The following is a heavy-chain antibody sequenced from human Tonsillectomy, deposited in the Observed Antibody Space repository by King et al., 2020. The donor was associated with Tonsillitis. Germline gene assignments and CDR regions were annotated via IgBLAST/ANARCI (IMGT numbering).Heavy chain of an antibody. D-gene: IGHD3-10*01. V-gene: IGHV4-59*01. J-gene: IGHJ4*02. CDR3: ARGTGSYYNPDN. CDR2: IYYSGST. CDR1: GGSISPYY. Sequence: QLQESGPGLVKPSETLSLTCTVSGGSISPYYCWIRQPPGKGLEWIGYIYYSGSTNYNPSLKSRVTISVDTSKNQFSLKLSSVTAADTAVYYCARGTGSYYNPDNGGQGTLITVSS.